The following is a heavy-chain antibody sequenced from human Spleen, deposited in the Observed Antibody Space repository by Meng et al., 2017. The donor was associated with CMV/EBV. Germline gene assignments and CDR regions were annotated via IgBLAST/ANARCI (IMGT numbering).Heavy chain of an antibody. CDR3: AKVPVAGAGKADY. CDR1: EFTFSDYY. V-gene: IGHV3-11*04. CDR2: ISNTGYTI. J-gene: IGHJ4*02. Sequence: GESLKISCAASEFTFSDYYMTWIRQAPGKGLEWVSYISNTGYTIYYADSVKGRFTISRDNAKNSLYLQMDSLRAEDTAVYYCAKVPVAGAGKADYWGQGTLVTVSS. D-gene: IGHD6-13*01.